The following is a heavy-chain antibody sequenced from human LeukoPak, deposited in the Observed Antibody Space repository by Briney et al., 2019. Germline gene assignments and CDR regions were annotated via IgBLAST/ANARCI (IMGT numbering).Heavy chain of an antibody. CDR2: IRYDGSNK. J-gene: IGHJ4*02. V-gene: IGHV3-30*02. D-gene: IGHD5-12*01. CDR1: GFTFSSYG. CDR3: AKDASSGYDSNFDY. Sequence: QSGGSLRLSCAASGFTFSSYGMHWVRQAPGKGLEWVAFIRYDGSNKYYADSVKGRFTISRDNSKNTLYLQMNSLRAEDTAVYYCAKDASSGYDSNFDYWGQGTLVTVSS.